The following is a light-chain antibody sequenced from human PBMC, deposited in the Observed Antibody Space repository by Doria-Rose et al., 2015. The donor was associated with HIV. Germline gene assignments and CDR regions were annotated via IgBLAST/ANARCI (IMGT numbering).Light chain of an antibody. Sequence: TITCRASHDISNYLAWYQQKPGKAPKRLIYDTSSLHSGVPSRFSGSGSGTEFTLTISSLQPEDFATYYCLQHNSYPRTFGQGTKVDIK. V-gene: IGKV1-17*03. CDR1: HDISNY. CDR3: LQHNSYPRT. J-gene: IGKJ1*01. CDR2: DTS.